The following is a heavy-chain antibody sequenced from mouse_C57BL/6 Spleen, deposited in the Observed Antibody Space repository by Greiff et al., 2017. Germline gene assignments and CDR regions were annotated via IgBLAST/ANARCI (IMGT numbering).Heavy chain of an antibody. Sequence: EVQLQQSVAELVKPGASVKLSCTASGFNIQDYYMHWVKQRTEQGLEWIGRLDPEDGETKYAPKFQGKATITADTSSNPAYLPLSSLTSEDTAFYSCARCGLTFDYWGQGTTLTVSS. V-gene: IGHV14-2*01. J-gene: IGHJ2*01. CDR2: LDPEDGET. D-gene: IGHD3-3*01. CDR3: ARCGLTFDY. CDR1: GFNIQDYY.